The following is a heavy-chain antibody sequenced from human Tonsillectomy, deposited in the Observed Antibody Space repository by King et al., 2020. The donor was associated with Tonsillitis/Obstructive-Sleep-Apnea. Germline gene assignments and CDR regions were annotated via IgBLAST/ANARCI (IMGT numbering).Heavy chain of an antibody. V-gene: IGHV3-7*03. J-gene: IGHJ3*02. Sequence: VQLVESGGGLVKPGGSLRLSCAASGFTFSSFWMTWVRQAPGKGLEWVANIKEDGSEKYYVDSVKGRFTISRDNAKNSLYLQMNSLRAEDTAVYYCASVLDYYESCGYRAFDIWGQGTMVTVSP. CDR3: ASVLDYYESCGYRAFDI. CDR2: IKEDGSEK. D-gene: IGHD3-22*01. CDR1: GFTFSSFW.